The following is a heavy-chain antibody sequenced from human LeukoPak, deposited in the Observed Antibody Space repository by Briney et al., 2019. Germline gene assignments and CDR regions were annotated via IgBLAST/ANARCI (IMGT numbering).Heavy chain of an antibody. Sequence: SVKVSCKASGGTFSSYAISWVRQAPGQGLEWMGRIIPILSIANYAQKFQGRVTITADKSTSTAYMELSSLRSEDTAVYYCARDESATVYYYYGMDVWGQGTTVTVSS. CDR2: IIPILSIA. CDR1: GGTFSSYA. CDR3: ARDESATVYYYYGMDV. J-gene: IGHJ6*02. V-gene: IGHV1-69*04. D-gene: IGHD4-17*01.